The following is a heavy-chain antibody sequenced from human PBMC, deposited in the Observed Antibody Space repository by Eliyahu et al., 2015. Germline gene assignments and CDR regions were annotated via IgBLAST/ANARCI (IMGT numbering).Heavy chain of an antibody. V-gene: IGHV3-30-3*01. CDR2: ISYDGSNK. D-gene: IGHD3-22*01. CDR3: ARVRSGYYDSSGYDY. Sequence: QVQLVESGGGVVQPGRSLRLSCAASGFTFSSYAMHWVRQAPGKGLEWVAVISYDGSNKYYADSVKGRFTISRDNSKNTLYLQMNSLRAEDTAVYYCARVRSGYYDSSGYDYWGQGTLVTVSS. CDR1: GFTFSSYA. J-gene: IGHJ4*02.